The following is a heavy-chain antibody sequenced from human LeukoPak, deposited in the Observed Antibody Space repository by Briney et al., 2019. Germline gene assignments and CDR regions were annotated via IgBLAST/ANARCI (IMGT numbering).Heavy chain of an antibody. CDR1: GGSISSSNW. D-gene: IGHD3-10*01. Sequence: SETLSLTCAVSGGSISSSNWWSWVRQPPGKGLEWIGEIYHSGSTNYNPSLKSRVTISVDKSKNQFSLKLSSVTAADTAVYYCASFYPLTYYYGSGREPWGQGTLVTVSS. CDR2: IYHSGST. J-gene: IGHJ5*02. CDR3: ASFYPLTYYYGSGREP. V-gene: IGHV4-4*02.